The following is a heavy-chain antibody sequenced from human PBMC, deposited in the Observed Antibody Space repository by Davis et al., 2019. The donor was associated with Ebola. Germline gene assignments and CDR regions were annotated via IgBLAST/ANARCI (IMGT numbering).Heavy chain of an antibody. V-gene: IGHV4-59*01. CDR2: IYYSGST. Sequence: PSETLSLTCTVSGGSISSYYWSWIRQPPGKGLEWIGYIYYSGSTNYNPSLKSRVTISVDTSKNQFSLKLSSVTAADTAVYYCARAADFWSGYYCYYYGMDVWGQGTTVTVSS. J-gene: IGHJ6*02. CDR1: GGSISSYY. CDR3: ARAADFWSGYYCYYYGMDV. D-gene: IGHD3-3*01.